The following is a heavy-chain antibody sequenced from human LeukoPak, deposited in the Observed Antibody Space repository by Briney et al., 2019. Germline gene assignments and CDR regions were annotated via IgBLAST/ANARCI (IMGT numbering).Heavy chain of an antibody. Sequence: SETLSLTCTVSGGSISGYYWSWIRQPAGKGLEWIGRIYTSGSTHYNPSLKSRVTMSVDTSKNQFSLKLSSVTAADAAVYYCARLITGTTTAFDIWGQGTMVTVSS. D-gene: IGHD1-7*01. CDR2: IYTSGST. J-gene: IGHJ3*02. V-gene: IGHV4-4*07. CDR1: GGSISGYY. CDR3: ARLITGTTTAFDI.